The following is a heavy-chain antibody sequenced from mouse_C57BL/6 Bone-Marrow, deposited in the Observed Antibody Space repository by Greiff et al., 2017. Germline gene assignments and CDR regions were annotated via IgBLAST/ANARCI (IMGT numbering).Heavy chain of an antibody. CDR1: GYTFTSYG. CDR3: ARVGLLLVDY. Sequence: VQLQPSGAELARPGASVKLSCKASGYTFTSYGISWVKQRTGQGLEWIGEIFPRSGNTYYNEKFKGKATLTADKASSTAYMELRSLPSEDSAVYFWARVGLLLVDYWGQGTTRTVSS. J-gene: IGHJ2*01. CDR2: IFPRSGNT. V-gene: IGHV1-81*01. D-gene: IGHD1-1*01.